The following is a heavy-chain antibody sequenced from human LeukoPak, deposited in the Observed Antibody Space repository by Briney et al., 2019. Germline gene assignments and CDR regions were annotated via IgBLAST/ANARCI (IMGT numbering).Heavy chain of an antibody. D-gene: IGHD5-24*01. J-gene: IGHJ4*02. CDR3: AKRMATITAVFLAGIKY. Sequence: GGSLRLFCAASGFTFSSFAMSWVRQAPGKGLEWVSAISGSGGSTYYADSVKGRFTISRDNSKNTLYLQMNSLRAEDTAVYYCAKRMATITAVFLAGIKYWGQGTLVTVSS. CDR1: GFTFSSFA. V-gene: IGHV3-23*01. CDR2: ISGSGGST.